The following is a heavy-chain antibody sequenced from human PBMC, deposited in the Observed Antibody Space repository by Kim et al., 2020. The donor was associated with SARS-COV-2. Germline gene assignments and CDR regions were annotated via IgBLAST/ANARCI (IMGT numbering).Heavy chain of an antibody. V-gene: IGHV3-48*02. J-gene: IGHJ5*02. CDR1: GFTFSNYD. CDR2: ISSTPGII. D-gene: IGHD2-15*01. CDR3: ARSGCTGGSCYSWVGWFDP. Sequence: GGSLRLSCAASGFTFSNYDMNWVRQAPGKGLEWVLSISSTPGIIYYADSVKGRFTVSRDNAKNSLYLQMNSLRDVDTALYYCARSGCTGGSCYSWVGWFDPWGQGTLVTVSS.